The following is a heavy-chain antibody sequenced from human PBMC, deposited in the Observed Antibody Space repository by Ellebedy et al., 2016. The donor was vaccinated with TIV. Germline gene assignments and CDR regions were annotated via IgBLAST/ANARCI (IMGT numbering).Heavy chain of an antibody. CDR2: ITASGSR. CDR3: ARDSGSGAFDI. CDR1: GFTFSDNA. J-gene: IGHJ4*02. D-gene: IGHD3-10*01. V-gene: IGHV3-69-1*01. Sequence: GESLKISCAASGFTFSDNAMTWVRQAPGKVLEWVSAITASGSRHYADSVKGRFTISRDNAKNSLHLQMNGLRAEDTAVYYCARDSGSGAFDIWGQGTLVTVSS.